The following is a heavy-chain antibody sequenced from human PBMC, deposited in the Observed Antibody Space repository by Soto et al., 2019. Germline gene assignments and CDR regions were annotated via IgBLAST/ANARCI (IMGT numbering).Heavy chain of an antibody. CDR1: GFSLSTSGVG. D-gene: IGHD5-18*01. V-gene: IGHV2-5*02. CDR2: IYWDDDK. Sequence: ESGPTLVNPTQTLTLTCTFSGFSLSTSGVGVGWIRQPPGKALEWLALIYWDDDKRYSPSLKSRLTITKDTSKNQVVLTMTNMDPVDTATYYCAHTRDTAADPSPYYYYYMDVWGKGTTVTVSS. J-gene: IGHJ6*03. CDR3: AHTRDTAADPSPYYYYYMDV.